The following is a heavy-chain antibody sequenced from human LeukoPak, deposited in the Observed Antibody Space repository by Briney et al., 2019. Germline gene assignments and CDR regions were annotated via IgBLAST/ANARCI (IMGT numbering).Heavy chain of an antibody. Sequence: GGSLRLSCAASGYIVSNYWMLGVRQARGQGRVGVSLIRSDGIYTNYADSVKGRFTISSDNAKNPQYLQMNSLRAEDTAVYYCVRVGGAMYGDYTPFDYWGQGTLVAVSS. CDR3: VRVGGAMYGDYTPFDY. J-gene: IGHJ4*02. CDR1: GYIVSNYW. V-gene: IGHV3-74*01. D-gene: IGHD4-17*01. CDR2: IRSDGIYT.